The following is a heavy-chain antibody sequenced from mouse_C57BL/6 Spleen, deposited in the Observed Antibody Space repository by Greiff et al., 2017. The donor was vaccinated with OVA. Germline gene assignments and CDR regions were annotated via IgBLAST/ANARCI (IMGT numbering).Heavy chain of an antibody. CDR3: ARYGAQATWYFDV. Sequence: VQLQQPGAELVRPGSSVKLSCKASGYTFTSYWMHWVKQRPIQGLEWIGNIDPSDSETHYNQKFKDKATLTVDKSSSTAYMQLSSLTSEDSAVYYCARYGAQATWYFDVWGTGTTVTVSS. CDR1: GYTFTSYW. J-gene: IGHJ1*03. D-gene: IGHD3-2*02. V-gene: IGHV1-52*01. CDR2: IDPSDSET.